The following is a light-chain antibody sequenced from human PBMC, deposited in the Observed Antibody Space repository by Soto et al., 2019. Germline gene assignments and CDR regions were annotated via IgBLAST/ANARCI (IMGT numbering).Light chain of an antibody. Sequence: DIQMTQSPSSLSASVGDRVSISCLASQSISSYLNWYQQKPGKAPKLLIYAASSLQSGVPSRFSGSGSGTDFTLTISILQPEDFATYYCLQSYSTLWTFGQGTKVEIK. CDR2: AAS. J-gene: IGKJ1*01. CDR3: LQSYSTLWT. V-gene: IGKV1-39*01. CDR1: QSISSY.